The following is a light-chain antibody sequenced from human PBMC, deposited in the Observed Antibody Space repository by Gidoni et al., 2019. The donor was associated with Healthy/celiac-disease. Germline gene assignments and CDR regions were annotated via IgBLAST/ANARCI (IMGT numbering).Light chain of an antibody. CDR1: KLGDKY. Sequence: SYELTQPPSVSVSPGQTASITCSGDKLGDKYACWYQQKPGQSPVLVIYQDSKRPSGIPGRFSGSNSGNTATLTISGTQAMDEADYYCQAWDRSTLVVFGGGTKLTVL. CDR2: QDS. V-gene: IGLV3-1*01. CDR3: QAWDRSTLVV. J-gene: IGLJ2*01.